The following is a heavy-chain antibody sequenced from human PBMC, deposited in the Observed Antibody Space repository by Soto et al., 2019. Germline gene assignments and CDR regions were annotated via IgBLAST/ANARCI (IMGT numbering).Heavy chain of an antibody. V-gene: IGHV4-31*03. D-gene: IGHD2-15*01. Sequence: SWALSLPCTFSDGSITTGGSSWCWICQRPGKGLEWIGHRYYSESTYYNPSLKSRVSISLDTSKNQFSLKLSFVTAADTAMYYCARTKCSGGSCYSWSLDYWGQGTPVTVS. CDR3: ARTKCSGGSCYSWSLDY. CDR1: DGSITTGGSS. J-gene: IGHJ4*02. CDR2: RYYSEST.